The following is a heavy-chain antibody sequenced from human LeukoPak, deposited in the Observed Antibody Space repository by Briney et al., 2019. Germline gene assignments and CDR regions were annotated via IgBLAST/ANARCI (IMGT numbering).Heavy chain of an antibody. CDR3: AKAGYSDGSGYYAAYYFDY. J-gene: IGHJ4*02. CDR2: ISVSGGVT. D-gene: IGHD3-22*01. V-gene: IGHV3-23*01. CDR1: GFTFSNYG. Sequence: GGSLRLSCAASGFTFSNYGMSWARQAPGKGLEWVSGISVSGGVTSYVDSVKGRFTISRDNSKNTLYLQMNSLRAEDTGVYYCAKAGYSDGSGYYAAYYFDYWGQGTLVTVSS.